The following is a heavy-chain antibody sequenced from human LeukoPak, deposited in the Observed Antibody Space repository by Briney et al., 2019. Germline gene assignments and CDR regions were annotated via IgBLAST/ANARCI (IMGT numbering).Heavy chain of an antibody. V-gene: IGHV1-69*13. D-gene: IGHD5-18*01. J-gene: IGHJ5*02. Sequence: SVKVSCKASGGTFSSYAISWVRQAPGQGLEWMGGIIPIFGTANYAQKFQGRVTITADESTSTAYMELSNLRSEDTAVYYCAREVDTAMIWFDPWGQGTLVTVSS. CDR2: IIPIFGTA. CDR1: GGTFSSYA. CDR3: AREVDTAMIWFDP.